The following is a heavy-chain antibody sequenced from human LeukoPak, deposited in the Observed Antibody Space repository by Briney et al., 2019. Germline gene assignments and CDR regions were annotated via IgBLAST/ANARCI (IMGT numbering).Heavy chain of an antibody. CDR2: ISYDGSNK. CDR1: GFTFSSYA. D-gene: IGHD6-13*01. V-gene: IGHV3-30-3*01. J-gene: IGHJ5*02. CDR3: ARGYSSSWYNWLDP. Sequence: GGSLRLSCAASGFTFSSYAMHWVRQAPGKGLEWVAVISYDGSNKYYADSVKGRFTISRDNSKNTLYLQMSSLRAEDAAVYYCARGYSSSWYNWLDPWGQGTLVTVSS.